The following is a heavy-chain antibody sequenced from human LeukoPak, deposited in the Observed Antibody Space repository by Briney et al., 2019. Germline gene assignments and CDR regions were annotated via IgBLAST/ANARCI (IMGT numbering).Heavy chain of an antibody. Sequence: GGSLRLSCAASGFTFSSYSMNWVRQAPGKWLEWVSSISSSSSYIYYADSVKGRFTISRDNAKNSLYLQMNSLRAEDTAVYYCARDPTSYYDSSGYYYNDAFDISGQGTMVTVSS. J-gene: IGHJ3*02. D-gene: IGHD3-22*01. CDR1: GFTFSSYS. CDR2: ISSSSSYI. CDR3: ARDPTSYYDSSGYYYNDAFDI. V-gene: IGHV3-21*01.